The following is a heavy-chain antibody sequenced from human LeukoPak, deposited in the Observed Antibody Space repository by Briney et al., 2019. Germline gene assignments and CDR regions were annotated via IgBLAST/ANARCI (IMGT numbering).Heavy chain of an antibody. J-gene: IGHJ4*02. Sequence: GGSLRLSCAASGFTFSSYAMSWVRQAPGKGLEWDSAISGSGGSTYYADSVKGRFTISRDNSKNTLYLQMNSLRAEDTAVYYCAKDLRYSSGWYFDYWGQGTLVTVSS. CDR2: ISGSGGST. CDR3: AKDLRYSSGWYFDY. V-gene: IGHV3-23*01. CDR1: GFTFSSYA. D-gene: IGHD6-19*01.